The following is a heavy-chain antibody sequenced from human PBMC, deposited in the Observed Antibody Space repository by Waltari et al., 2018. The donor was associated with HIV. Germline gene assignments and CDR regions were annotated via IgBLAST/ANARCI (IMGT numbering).Heavy chain of an antibody. V-gene: IGHV3-53*01. Sequence: EVHLVESGGGLIQPGGSLRLSCAVSGFTVSSNYMSWVRQAPGKGLEWVSFIYSGGSTSYADSGKGRFTISRDISKNTLYLQMDSLRAEDTAVYYCATGDYYDSRGYYSADYWGQGTLVTVSS. CDR2: IYSGGST. D-gene: IGHD3-22*01. CDR3: ATGDYYDSRGYYSADY. J-gene: IGHJ4*02. CDR1: GFTVSSNY.